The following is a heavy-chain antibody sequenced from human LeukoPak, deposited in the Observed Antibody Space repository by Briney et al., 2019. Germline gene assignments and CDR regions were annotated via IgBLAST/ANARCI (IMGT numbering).Heavy chain of an antibody. CDR1: GGSISSGDYY. CDR2: IYYSGST. D-gene: IGHD3-9*01. V-gene: IGHV4-30-4*01. Sequence: SQTLSLTCTVSGGSISSGDYYWSWIRQPPGKGLEWIGYIYYSGSTYYNSSLKSRVTISVDTSKNQFSLKLSSVTAADTAVYYCARGFYDILTGYHYYFDYWGQGTLVTVSS. J-gene: IGHJ4*02. CDR3: ARGFYDILTGYHYYFDY.